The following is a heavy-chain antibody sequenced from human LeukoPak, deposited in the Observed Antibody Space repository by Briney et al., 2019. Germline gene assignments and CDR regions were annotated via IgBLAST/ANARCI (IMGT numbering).Heavy chain of an antibody. Sequence: GGSLRLPCAASGFTFTNYGMHWVRQAPGKGLERVAVIWNDGSSKYYADSVKGRFTISRDSSKNTLYLQMNSLRAEDTAVYFCAKPTSGSGSFLIDFWGQGTLVTVSS. CDR3: AKPTSGSGSFLIDF. J-gene: IGHJ4*02. D-gene: IGHD1-26*01. CDR2: IWNDGSSK. CDR1: GFTFTNYG. V-gene: IGHV3-33*06.